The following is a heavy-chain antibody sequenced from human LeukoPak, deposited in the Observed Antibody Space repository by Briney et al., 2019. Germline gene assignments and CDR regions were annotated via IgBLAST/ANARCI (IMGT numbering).Heavy chain of an antibody. V-gene: IGHV3-48*01. CDR1: GFTFSSYS. Sequence: PGGSLRLSCAASGFTFSSYSMNWVRQAPGKGLEWVSYISSSSSTIYYAGSVKGRFTISRDNAKNSLYLQMNSLRAEDTAVYYCARDGPIVVVPAATDYYYYGMDVWGQGTTVTVSS. CDR2: ISSSSSTI. CDR3: ARDGPIVVVPAATDYYYYGMDV. J-gene: IGHJ6*02. D-gene: IGHD2-2*01.